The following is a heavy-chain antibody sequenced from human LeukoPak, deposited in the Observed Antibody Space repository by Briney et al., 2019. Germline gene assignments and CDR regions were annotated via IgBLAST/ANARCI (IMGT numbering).Heavy chain of an antibody. CDR2: ISYDGSNK. CDR1: GFTFSSYG. Sequence: GRSLRLSCAASGFTFSSYGMHWVRQAPGKGLEWVAVISYDGSNKYYADSVKGRFTISRDNSKNTLYLQMNSLRAEDTAVYHCAKDLKLQWTLDYWGQGTLVTVSS. J-gene: IGHJ4*02. CDR3: AKDLKLQWTLDY. D-gene: IGHD4-11*01. V-gene: IGHV3-30*18.